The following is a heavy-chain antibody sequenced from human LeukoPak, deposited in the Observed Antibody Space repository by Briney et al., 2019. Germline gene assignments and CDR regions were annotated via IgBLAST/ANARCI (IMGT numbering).Heavy chain of an antibody. V-gene: IGHV1-8*02. CDR3: ARGAVRAYYYDSSGYYYEDY. Sequence: ASVKVSCKASGYTFTGYYMHWVRQAPGQGLEWMGWMNPNSGNTGYAQKFQGRVTMTRNTSISTAYMELSSLRSEDTAVYYCARGAVRAYYYDSSGYYYEDYWGQGTLVTVSS. CDR1: GYTFTGYY. J-gene: IGHJ4*02. CDR2: MNPNSGNT. D-gene: IGHD3-22*01.